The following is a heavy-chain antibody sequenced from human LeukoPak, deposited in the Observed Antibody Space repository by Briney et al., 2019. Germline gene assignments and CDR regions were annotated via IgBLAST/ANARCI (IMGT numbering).Heavy chain of an antibody. V-gene: IGHV4-39*01. CDR3: ARSGSYPL. Sequence: SETLSLTCTVSGGSISSSSYYWGWIRQPPGKGLEWIGSTYYSGSTYYNPSLKSRVTISVDTSKNQFSLKLSSVTAADTAVYYCARSGSYPLWGQGTLVTVSS. J-gene: IGHJ4*02. D-gene: IGHD1-26*01. CDR1: GGSISSSSYY. CDR2: TYYSGST.